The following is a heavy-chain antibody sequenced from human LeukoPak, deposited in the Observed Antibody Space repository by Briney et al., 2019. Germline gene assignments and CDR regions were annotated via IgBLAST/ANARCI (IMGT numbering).Heavy chain of an antibody. CDR2: IYYSGSA. CDR1: GGSISSYY. CDR3: ARDMVRGPVGP. Sequence: SETLSLTCSVSGGSISSYYWSWIRQPPGKGLEWIGYIYYSGSANYNPSLKSRVTISVDTSKNQFSLKLSSVTAADTAVYYCARDMVRGPVGPWGQGTLVTVSS. J-gene: IGHJ5*02. D-gene: IGHD3-10*01. V-gene: IGHV4-59*01.